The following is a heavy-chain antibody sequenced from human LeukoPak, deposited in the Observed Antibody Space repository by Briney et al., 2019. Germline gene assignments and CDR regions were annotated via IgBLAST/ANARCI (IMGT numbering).Heavy chain of an antibody. CDR2: INPSGGSS. J-gene: IGHJ4*02. D-gene: IGHD3-10*01. CDR1: GYTFTSYY. V-gene: IGHV1-46*01. CDR3: AKDLAHIWFGEDYFDY. Sequence: ASVKVSCKASGYTFTSYYMHRVRQAPGQGLEWMGIINPSGGSSSYAQKFQGRVTMTRDTSTSTVYMELSSLRSEDTAVYYCAKDLAHIWFGEDYFDYWGQGTLVTVSS.